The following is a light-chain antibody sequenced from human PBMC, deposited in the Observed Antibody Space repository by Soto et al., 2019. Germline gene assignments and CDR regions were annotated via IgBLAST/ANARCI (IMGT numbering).Light chain of an antibody. J-gene: IGKJ4*01. V-gene: IGKV1-17*01. CDR3: LQHNSYPLT. CDR2: AAS. CDR1: QGIGNA. Sequence: DIQMTQSPSSLSASVGDRVTVTCRASQGIGNALGWYQQKPGKAPKPLIYAASSLQSGVPSRFSGSASGTEFTLTISSLQPEDSATYYCLQHNSYPLTFGGGTKVEI.